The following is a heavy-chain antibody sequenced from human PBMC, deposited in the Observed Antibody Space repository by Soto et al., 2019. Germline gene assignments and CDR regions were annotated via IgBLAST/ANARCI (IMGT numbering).Heavy chain of an antibody. V-gene: IGHV5-51*01. D-gene: IGHD3-22*01. CDR3: ARSPYDSSPAYYYGMDV. J-gene: IGHJ6*02. CDR1: GYSCTSFW. CDR2: IYPGDSDT. Sequence: PGESLKISSKGSGYSCTSFWVAWVRQMPGKGLEWMGIIYPGDSDTRYSPSFQGQVTISADKSISTAYLQWSSLKASDTAMYYCARSPYDSSPAYYYGMDVWGQGTTVTLSS.